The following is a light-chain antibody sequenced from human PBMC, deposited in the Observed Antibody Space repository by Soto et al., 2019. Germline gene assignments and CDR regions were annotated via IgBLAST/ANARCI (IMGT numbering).Light chain of an antibody. CDR1: SSDVGGYIY. V-gene: IGLV2-14*01. Sequence: QSVLTQPASVSGSPGQSITISCTGTSSDVGGYIYVSWYQQHPVKAPKLMIYEVSNRPSGVSNRFSGSKSGNTASLTISGLQAEDEADYYCSSYTTSDTWVFGGGTKLTVL. J-gene: IGLJ3*02. CDR2: EVS. CDR3: SSYTTSDTWV.